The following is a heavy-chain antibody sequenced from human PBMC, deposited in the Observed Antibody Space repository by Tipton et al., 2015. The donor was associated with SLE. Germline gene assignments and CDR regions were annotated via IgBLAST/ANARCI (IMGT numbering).Heavy chain of an antibody. V-gene: IGHV4-59*08. CDR2: VSYTGSA. CDR1: GGSFGGFN. CDR3: ARHTHFYEFWSDDP. D-gene: IGHD3-3*01. Sequence: TLSLTCAVYGGSFGGFNWNWIRQPPGKGLEWIGYVSYTGSANYNPSLRSRVTTSMDTSRNQFSLRLSSVTVADTAMYYCARHTHFYEFWSDDPWGQGTLVIVSS. J-gene: IGHJ5*02.